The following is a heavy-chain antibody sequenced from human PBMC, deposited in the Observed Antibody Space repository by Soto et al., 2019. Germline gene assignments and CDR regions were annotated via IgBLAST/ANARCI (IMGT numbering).Heavy chain of an antibody. D-gene: IGHD4-17*01. CDR3: ARDGVHDYGDYATFKRDAFDI. CDR1: GFTFSSYA. J-gene: IGHJ3*02. CDR2: ISGSGGTT. V-gene: IGHV3-23*01. Sequence: PGGSLRLSCAASGFTFSSYAMSWVRQAPGKGLEWVSAISGSGGTTYYADSVKGRFTISRDNSKNTLYLQMNNLRAEDTAVYYCARDGVHDYGDYATFKRDAFDIWGQGTMVTVSS.